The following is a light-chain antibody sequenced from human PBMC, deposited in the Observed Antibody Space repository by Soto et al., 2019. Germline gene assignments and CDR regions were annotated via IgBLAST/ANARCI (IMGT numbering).Light chain of an antibody. CDR2: GNS. V-gene: IGLV1-40*01. CDR3: QSYDSSLSGPYWV. CDR1: SSNIGAGYD. J-gene: IGLJ3*02. Sequence: QAVVTQPPSVSGAPGQRVTISCTGSSSNIGAGYDVHWYQQLPGTAPKLLIYGNSNRPSGVPDRFSGSKSGTSASLAITGLQAEDEADYYCQSYDSSLSGPYWVFGRGTKLTVL.